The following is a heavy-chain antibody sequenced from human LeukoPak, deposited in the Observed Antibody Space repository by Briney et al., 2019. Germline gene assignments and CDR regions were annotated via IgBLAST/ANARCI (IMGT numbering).Heavy chain of an antibody. CDR1: GYTFTSYY. V-gene: IGHV1-46*01. CDR3: ARVLPYCSSTSCPTSD. Sequence: ASVKVSCKASGYTFTSYYMHWVRQAPGQGLEWMGIINPSGGSTSYAQKFQGRVTMTRDTSTSTVYMELSSLRSEDTAVYYCARVLPYCSSTSCPTSDWGQGTLVTVSS. D-gene: IGHD2-2*01. CDR2: INPSGGST. J-gene: IGHJ4*02.